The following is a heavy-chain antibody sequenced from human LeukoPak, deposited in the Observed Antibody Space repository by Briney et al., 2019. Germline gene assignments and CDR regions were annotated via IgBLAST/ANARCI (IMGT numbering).Heavy chain of an antibody. V-gene: IGHV1-69*13. J-gene: IGHJ4*02. D-gene: IGHD5-24*01. Sequence: SVKVPCKASGGTFSSYAISWVRQAPGQGLEWMGGIIPIFGTANYAQKFQGRVTITADESTSTAYMELSRLRSEDTAVYYCAREGRRDGYNLPFDYWAQGTLVTVSS. CDR2: IIPIFGTA. CDR1: GGTFSSYA. CDR3: AREGRRDGYNLPFDY.